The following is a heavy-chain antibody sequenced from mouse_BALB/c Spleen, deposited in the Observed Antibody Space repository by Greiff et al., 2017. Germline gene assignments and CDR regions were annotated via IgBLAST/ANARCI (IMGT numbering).Heavy chain of an antibody. CDR3: ARLSHYYGYDWYFDV. D-gene: IGHD1-2*01. CDR2: ISNLAYSI. Sequence: DVQLVESGGGLVQPGGSRKLSCAASGFTFSGYGMAWVRQAPGKGPEWVAFISNLAYSIYYADTVTGRFTISRENAKNTLYLDMSSLRSEDTAMYSCARLSHYYGYDWYFDVWGAGTTVTVSS. J-gene: IGHJ1*01. V-gene: IGHV5-15*02. CDR1: GFTFSGYG.